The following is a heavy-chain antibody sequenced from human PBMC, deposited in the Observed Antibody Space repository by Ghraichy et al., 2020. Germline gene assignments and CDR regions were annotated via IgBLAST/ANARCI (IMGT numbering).Heavy chain of an antibody. CDR3: AKRTIFGVVISWLDV. CDR1: GFTFSSYA. J-gene: IGHJ6*04. V-gene: IGHV3-23*01. D-gene: IGHD3-3*01. Sequence: GESLNISCAASGFTFSSYAMSWVRQAPGKGLEWVSAISGSGGSTYYADSVKGRFTISRDNSKNTLYLQMNSLRAEDTAVYYCAKRTIFGVVISWLDVCGKGTTVTVSS. CDR2: ISGSGGST.